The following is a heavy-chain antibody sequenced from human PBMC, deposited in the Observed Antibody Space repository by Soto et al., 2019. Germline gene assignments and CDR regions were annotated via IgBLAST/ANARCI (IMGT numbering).Heavy chain of an antibody. CDR2: ISANGGVT. CDR3: TKRLGSTATTCGDS. Sequence: QPGGSLRLSCAASGFTFSTYDMSWGRQAPGKGLEWVAVISANGGVTYHTDSVKGRFTISRDNSKNTLFLQMSSVRVEDTALYYCTKRLGSTATTCGDSWGQGTLVTVSS. CDR1: GFTFSTYD. V-gene: IGHV3-23*01. J-gene: IGHJ4*02. D-gene: IGHD1-1*01.